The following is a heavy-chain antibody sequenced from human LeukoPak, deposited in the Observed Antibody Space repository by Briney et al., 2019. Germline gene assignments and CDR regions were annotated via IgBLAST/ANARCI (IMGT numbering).Heavy chain of an antibody. Sequence: TLSLTCTVSGGSISSGGYSWSWIRQPPGKGLEWIGYIYHSGSTYYNPSLKSRVTISVDTSKNQFFLKLSSVTAADTAVYYCARISQLEYAFDIWGQGTMVTVSS. CDR2: IYHSGST. CDR3: ARISQLEYAFDI. V-gene: IGHV4-30-2*05. J-gene: IGHJ3*02. CDR1: GGSISSGGYS. D-gene: IGHD2-2*01.